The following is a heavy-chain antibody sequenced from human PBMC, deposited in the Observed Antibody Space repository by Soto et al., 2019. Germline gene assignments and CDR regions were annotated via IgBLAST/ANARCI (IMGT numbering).Heavy chain of an antibody. Sequence: EVQLLESGGDLVLPGGSLRLSCAASGFTFKNFAMSWVRQAPGKGLEWVSAVNGRGDSAFYADSVRGRITIARDHAKNTNQLQVDRRRVDVTALYWGPKVRYSGCFVCGGGGESWGRGTLVTVSS. CDR3: PKVRYSGCFVCGGGGES. CDR1: GFTFKNFA. D-gene: IGHD3-10*02. CDR2: VNGRGDSA. V-gene: IGHV3-23*01. J-gene: IGHJ4*02.